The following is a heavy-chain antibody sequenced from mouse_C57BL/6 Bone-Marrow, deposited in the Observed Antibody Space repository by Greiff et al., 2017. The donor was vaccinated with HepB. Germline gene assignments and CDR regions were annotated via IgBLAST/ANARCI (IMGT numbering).Heavy chain of an antibody. CDR3: ARGWLPPYWYFDV. D-gene: IGHD2-3*01. CDR1: GFNIKNTY. Sequence: EVQLQESVAELVRPGASVKLSCTASGFNIKNTYMHWVKQRPEQGLEWIGRIDPANGNTKYAPKFQGNATITADTSSNTAYLQLSSLPSEDTAIYYCARGWLPPYWYFDVWGTGTTVTVSS. J-gene: IGHJ1*03. CDR2: IDPANGNT. V-gene: IGHV14-3*01.